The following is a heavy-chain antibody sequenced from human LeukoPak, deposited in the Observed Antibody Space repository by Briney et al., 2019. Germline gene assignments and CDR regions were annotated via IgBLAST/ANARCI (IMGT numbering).Heavy chain of an antibody. J-gene: IGHJ4*02. CDR1: GFSFSTNS. CDR2: ISSNSATT. Sequence: QAGGSLRLSCAASGFSFSTNSMNWVRQVPRKGLEWLSYISSNSATTYYADSVKGRFTISRDNAKNSLYLQMNSLRAEDTAVYYCAREGSGSYNFDYWGQGTLVTVSS. CDR3: AREGSGSYNFDY. D-gene: IGHD3-10*01. V-gene: IGHV3-48*04.